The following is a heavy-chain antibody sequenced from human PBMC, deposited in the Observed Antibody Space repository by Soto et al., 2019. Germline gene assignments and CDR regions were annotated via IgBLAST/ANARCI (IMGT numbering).Heavy chain of an antibody. CDR2: IWYDGSNK. V-gene: IGHV3-33*01. J-gene: IGHJ5*02. CDR1: GFTFSSYG. CDR3: AREGETAYYDFWSGYYRKKWSDP. Sequence: GGSLRLSCAASGFTFSSYGMHWVRQAPGKGLEWVAVIWYDGSNKYYADSVKGRFTISRDNSKNTLYLQMNSLRAEDTAVYYCAREGETAYYDFWSGYYRKKWSDPWGQGTLVTVSS. D-gene: IGHD3-3*01.